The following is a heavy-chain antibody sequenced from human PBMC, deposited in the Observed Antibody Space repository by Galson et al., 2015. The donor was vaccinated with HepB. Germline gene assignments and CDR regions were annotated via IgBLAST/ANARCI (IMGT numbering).Heavy chain of an antibody. CDR2: INYSGST. CDR3: ASVNSGNYRPPVD. V-gene: IGHV4-34*01. J-gene: IGHJ4*02. CDR1: GVSISNYY. D-gene: IGHD1-26*01. Sequence: LSLPCTVSGVSISNYYWNWIRQPPGKGLEWIGEINYSGSTNYNPSLKSRVTISVDTSKNQLSLKLSSVTAADTAVYYCASVNSGNYRPPVDWGQGTLVTVSS.